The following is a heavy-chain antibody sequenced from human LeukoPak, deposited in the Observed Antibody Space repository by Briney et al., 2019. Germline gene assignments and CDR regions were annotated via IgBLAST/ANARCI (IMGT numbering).Heavy chain of an antibody. V-gene: IGHV4-4*02. J-gene: IGHJ4*02. CDR1: DEVITSNNW. CDR3: ARLNSGLDY. Sequence: SETLSLTCTVSDEVITSNNWWSWVRQSPGKGLEWIGEIFHSGTTRYKASLESRVTMLLDTSKNQFSLKLSSVTAADTAVYYCARLNSGLDYWGQGTLVTVSS. CDR2: IFHSGTT. D-gene: IGHD2/OR15-2a*01.